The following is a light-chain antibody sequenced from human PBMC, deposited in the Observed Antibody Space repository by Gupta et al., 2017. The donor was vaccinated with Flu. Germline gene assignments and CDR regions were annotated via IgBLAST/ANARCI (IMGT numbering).Light chain of an antibody. CDR3: QSGDSNVAFPWV. CDR2: KDT. J-gene: IGLJ3*02. V-gene: IGLV3-25*03. CDR1: QLSKQY. Sequence: QTARITCSGDQLSKQYVYWYHQRPGQAPLLMIYKDTERPSGIPERFSGSSSGTTATLTISLVQAEDEGDYYCQSGDSNVAFPWVFGGGTKVTVV.